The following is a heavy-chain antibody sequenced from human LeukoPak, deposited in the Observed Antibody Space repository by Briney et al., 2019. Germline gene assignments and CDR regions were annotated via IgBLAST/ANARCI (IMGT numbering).Heavy chain of an antibody. CDR1: GYTLTELS. D-gene: IGHD2/OR15-2a*01. V-gene: IGHV1-24*01. CDR3: ARNILFAFDI. CDR2: FDPEDGET. J-gene: IGHJ3*02. Sequence: GASVKVSCKVSGYTLTELSMHWVRQAPGKGLEWMGGFDPEDGETIYAQKFQGRVTMTEDTSTDTAYMELNSLRAEDTAMYYCARNILFAFDIWGQGTMVTVSS.